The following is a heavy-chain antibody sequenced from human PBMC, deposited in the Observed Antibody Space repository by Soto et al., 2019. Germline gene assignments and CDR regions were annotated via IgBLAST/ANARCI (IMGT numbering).Heavy chain of an antibody. J-gene: IGHJ6*02. CDR3: AKDLLLGYCGSNSCSQPHYYYGMDV. CDR2: ISFDGSKK. CDR1: GFTFSSYG. D-gene: IGHD2-2*01. V-gene: IGHV3-30*18. Sequence: QVQLVESGGGVVQPGRSLRVSCAASGFTFSSYGMHWVRQAPGKGLEWVAVISFDGSKKYYADSVKGRFTISRDNSKNTLYLQMNSLRAEDTAVYYCAKDLLLGYCGSNSCSQPHYYYGMDVWGQGTTVTVSS.